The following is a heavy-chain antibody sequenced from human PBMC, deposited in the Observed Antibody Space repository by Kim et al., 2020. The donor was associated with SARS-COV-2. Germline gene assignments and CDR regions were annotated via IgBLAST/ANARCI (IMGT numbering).Heavy chain of an antibody. V-gene: IGHV3-15*01. CDR1: GFTFSNAW. Sequence: GGSLRLSCAASGFTFSNAWMSWVRQAPGKGLEWVGXXKSXXXGXXXDXAAPXKGXXTISRDDSXXTLXXQMNSXXTXDTAVXXCXTRSTVTTXVFEXWG. J-gene: IGHJ4*01. CDR2: XKSXXXGXXX. D-gene: IGHD4-17*01. CDR3: XTRSTVTTXVFEX.